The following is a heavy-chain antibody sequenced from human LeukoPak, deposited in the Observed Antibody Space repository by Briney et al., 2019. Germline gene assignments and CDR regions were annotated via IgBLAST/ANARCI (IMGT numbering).Heavy chain of an antibody. CDR1: GFTFSNNA. CDR2: ISVSGGST. V-gene: IGHV3-23*01. Sequence: GWSLRLSCAASGFTFSNNAMSWVRQAPGKSLDCVAAISVSGGSTYYADSVKGRFTVSRDNSKNTLYLQMNSMRAEDTAVYYCAKDWVGGISIYFDYWGPGTQVTVST. J-gene: IGHJ4*01. D-gene: IGHD3-3*02. CDR3: AKDWVGGISIYFDY.